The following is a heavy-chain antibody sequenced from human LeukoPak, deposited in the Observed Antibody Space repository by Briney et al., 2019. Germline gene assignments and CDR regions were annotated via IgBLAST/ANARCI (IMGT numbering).Heavy chain of an antibody. D-gene: IGHD6-19*01. CDR3: ARPMGIAVAGNDAFDI. Sequence: SETLSLTCTVSGGSISSYYWSWVRQPPGKGLEWIGFVYYTGSTNYSPSLKSRVTISVDTSKNQFSLKLSSVTAADTAVYYCARPMGIAVAGNDAFDIWGQGTMVTVSS. CDR1: GGSISSYY. CDR2: VYYTGST. V-gene: IGHV4-59*12. J-gene: IGHJ3*02.